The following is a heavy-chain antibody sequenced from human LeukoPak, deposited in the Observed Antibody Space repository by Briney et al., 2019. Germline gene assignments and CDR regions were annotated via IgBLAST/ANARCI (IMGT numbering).Heavy chain of an antibody. CDR1: GFIFNRHW. Sequence: GGSLRLSCAASGFIFNRHWMSWVRQAPGKGLEWVANINQGGGERNYVDSVKGRFTTSRDDAKNSLYLQLNSLRVEDTAIYYCARGPDYGARTDFLDYWGQGALVTVSS. V-gene: IGHV3-7*03. D-gene: IGHD4-17*01. CDR2: INQGGGER. CDR3: ARGPDYGARTDFLDY. J-gene: IGHJ4*02.